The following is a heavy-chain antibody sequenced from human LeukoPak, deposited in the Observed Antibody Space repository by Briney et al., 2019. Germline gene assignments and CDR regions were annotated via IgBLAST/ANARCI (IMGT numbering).Heavy chain of an antibody. D-gene: IGHD3-10*01. CDR1: GGSISSGGYY. Sequence: SQTLSLTCTISGGSISSGGYYWSWIPQHPGEGLEWIGYIYYSGSTYYNPSPKSRVTISVDTSKNQFSLKLSSVTAADTAVYYCARDATMDAFDIWGQGTMVTVSS. J-gene: IGHJ3*02. CDR3: ARDATMDAFDI. V-gene: IGHV4-31*03. CDR2: IYYSGST.